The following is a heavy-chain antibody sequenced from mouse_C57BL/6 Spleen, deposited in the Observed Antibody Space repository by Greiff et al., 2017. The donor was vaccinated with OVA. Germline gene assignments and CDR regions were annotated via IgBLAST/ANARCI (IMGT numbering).Heavy chain of an antibody. D-gene: IGHD2-4*01. Sequence: EVKLVESGGDLVKPGGSLKLSCAASGFTFSSYGMSWVRQTPDKRLEWVATISSGGSYTYYPDSVKGRFTISRDNAKNTLYLQMSSLKSEDTAMYYCARRPYYDYDGDYWGQGTTLTVSS. V-gene: IGHV5-6*02. CDR2: ISSGGSYT. J-gene: IGHJ2*01. CDR3: ARRPYYDYDGDY. CDR1: GFTFSSYG.